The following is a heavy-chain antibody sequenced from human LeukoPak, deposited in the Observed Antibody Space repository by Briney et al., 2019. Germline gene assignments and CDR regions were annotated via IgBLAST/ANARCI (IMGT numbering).Heavy chain of an antibody. CDR1: GFTFSSYG. J-gene: IGHJ4*02. V-gene: IGHV3-30*02. CDR2: IRYDGSNK. CDR3: AKDSTFNYYDGSGYYSPFDY. Sequence: GGSLRLSCAASGFTFSSYGMHWVRQAPGKGLEWVAFIRYDGSNKYYADSVKGRFTISRDNSKNTLYLQMNSLRAEDTAVYYCAKDSTFNYYDGSGYYSPFDYWGQGTLVTVSS. D-gene: IGHD3-22*01.